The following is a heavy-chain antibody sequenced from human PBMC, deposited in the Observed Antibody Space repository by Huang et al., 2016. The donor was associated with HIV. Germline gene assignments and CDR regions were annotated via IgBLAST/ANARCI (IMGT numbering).Heavy chain of an antibody. J-gene: IGHJ2*01. D-gene: IGHD6-19*01. CDR2: INTNTGNP. CDR1: GYTFTSYA. Sequence: QVQLVQSGSELKKPGASVKVSCKASGYTFTSYAMNWVRHAPGQGLEWMGWINTNTGNPTYAQGFTGRFVFSLDTSVSTAYLQSSSLKAEDTAVYYCARVGVAGTDWYFDLWGRGTLVTVSS. V-gene: IGHV7-4-1*02. CDR3: ARVGVAGTDWYFDL.